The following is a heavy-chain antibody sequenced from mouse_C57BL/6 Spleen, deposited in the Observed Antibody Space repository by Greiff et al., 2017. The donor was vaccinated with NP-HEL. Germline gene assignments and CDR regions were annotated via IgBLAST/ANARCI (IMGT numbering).Heavy chain of an antibody. CDR2: FDPSDSYT. V-gene: IGHV1-69*01. D-gene: IGHD1-2*01. CDR3: ARGSYGWAMDY. J-gene: IGHJ4*01. Sequence: QVQLQQPGAELVMPGASVKLSCKASGYTFTSYWMHWVKQRPGQGLEWIGEFDPSDSYTNYNQKFKGKSTLTVDKSSSTAYMQLSSLTSEDSAVYYCARGSYGWAMDYWGQGTSVTVSS. CDR1: GYTFTSYW.